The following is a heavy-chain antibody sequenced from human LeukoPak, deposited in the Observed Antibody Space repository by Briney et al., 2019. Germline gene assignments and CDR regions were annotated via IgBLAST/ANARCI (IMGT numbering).Heavy chain of an antibody. Sequence: GGSLRLSCAASGFTFSSYGMHWVRQVPGKGLEWVAFIRYDGGNKHYADSLKGRFTISRDKSKNTLYLQMNSLRAEDTAVYYCAKDYHYYDRSGYIFDYWGQGTLVTVSS. D-gene: IGHD3-22*01. CDR2: IRYDGGNK. CDR1: GFTFSSYG. J-gene: IGHJ4*02. CDR3: AKDYHYYDRSGYIFDY. V-gene: IGHV3-30*02.